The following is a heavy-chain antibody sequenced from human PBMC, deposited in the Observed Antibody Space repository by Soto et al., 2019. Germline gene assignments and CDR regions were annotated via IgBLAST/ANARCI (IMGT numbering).Heavy chain of an antibody. CDR2: ISYDGSDK. V-gene: IGHV3-30*18. CDR1: GFTFNNYA. J-gene: IGHJ4*02. Sequence: LRLSCAASGFTFNNYAMHWVRQAPGKGLEWVAFISYDGSDKYYGDSVKGRFTIPRDKSRNTLYLQMNSLRPEDTAVYYCAKDSSEGYFDYWGQGTLVTVSS. CDR3: AKDSSEGYFDY.